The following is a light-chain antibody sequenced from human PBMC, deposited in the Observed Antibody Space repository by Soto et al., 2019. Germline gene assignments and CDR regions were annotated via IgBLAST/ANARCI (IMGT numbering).Light chain of an antibody. J-gene: IGKJ5*01. V-gene: IGKV2-28*01. CDR2: LGS. Sequence: DIVMTQSPLSLPVTPGEPASISCRSSQSLLHNNGYNYLDWYLQKPGQSPQLLIYLGSNRASGVPDRFSGSGLGTDFTLKISRVEAEDVGVYYCMQALQTPITFGQGTRLEIK. CDR3: MQALQTPIT. CDR1: QSLLHNNGYNY.